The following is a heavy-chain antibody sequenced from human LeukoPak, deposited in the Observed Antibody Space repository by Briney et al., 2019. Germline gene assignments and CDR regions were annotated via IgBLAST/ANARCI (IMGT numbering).Heavy chain of an antibody. J-gene: IGHJ4*02. CDR3: ARKPIVSSAWYYFDY. D-gene: IGHD6-13*01. V-gene: IGHV4-59*01. CDR2: IHHTGTT. CDR1: GGSIRGYY. Sequence: SETLSLICTVSGGSIRGYYWSWIRQPPGKGLEWIGYIHHTGTTNYNPSLQSRVTLSVATSKNQFSLKLTSVTAADTAVYFCARKPIVSSAWYYFDYWGQGTLVTVSS.